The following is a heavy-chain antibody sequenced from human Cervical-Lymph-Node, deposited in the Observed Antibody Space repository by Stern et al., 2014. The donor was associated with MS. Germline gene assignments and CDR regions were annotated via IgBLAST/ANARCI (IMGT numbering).Heavy chain of an antibody. D-gene: IGHD1-26*01. V-gene: IGHV1-2*02. J-gene: IGHJ4*02. CDR2: INPNSGAT. Sequence: VQLVESGAEVKKPGASVKVTCKTSENTFTGYYIHWVRQAPGQGLEWMGWINPNSGATNYAQRFQDRVSLTSDTSNSLAYMELDRLTSGDTAVYYCARISLGSGIDYWGQVSLVTVSS. CDR1: ENTFTGYY. CDR3: ARISLGSGIDY.